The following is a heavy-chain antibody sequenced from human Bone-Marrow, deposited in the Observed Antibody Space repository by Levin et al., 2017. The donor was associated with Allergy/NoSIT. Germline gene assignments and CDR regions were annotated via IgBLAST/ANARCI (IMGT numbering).Heavy chain of an antibody. J-gene: IGHJ4*02. D-gene: IGHD5-24*01. Sequence: PGESLKISCKGFGYDFSNYRIGWVRQMPGKGLEWMGIMFPGDSDIKYSPSFQGQVTIPADKSISTAYLQWSSLKASDSAMYYCARLNALIGQMEFDHWGQGTLVTVTS. V-gene: IGHV5-51*01. CDR3: ARLNALIGQMEFDH. CDR1: GYDFSNYR. CDR2: MFPGDSDI.